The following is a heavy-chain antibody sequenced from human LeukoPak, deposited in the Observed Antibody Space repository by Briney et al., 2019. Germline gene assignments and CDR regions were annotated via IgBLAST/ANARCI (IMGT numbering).Heavy chain of an antibody. CDR3: AKGVETDYYYYMDV. CDR1: GFTFSSYG. V-gene: IGHV3-30*02. Sequence: GGSLRLSCAASGFTFSSYGMHWVRQAPGKGLEWVAFIRYDGSNKYYADSVKGRFTISRDNSKNTLYLQMNSLRAEDTAVYYCAKGVETDYYYYMDVWGKGTTVTVSS. CDR2: IRYDGSNK. D-gene: IGHD1-14*01. J-gene: IGHJ6*03.